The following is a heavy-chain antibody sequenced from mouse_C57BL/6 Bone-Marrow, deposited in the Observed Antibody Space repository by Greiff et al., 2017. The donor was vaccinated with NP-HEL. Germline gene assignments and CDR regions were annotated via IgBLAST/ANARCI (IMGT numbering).Heavy chain of an antibody. CDR2: LNPSSGYT. V-gene: IGHV1-7*01. CDR3: AREGGDYGSSFTYAMDY. Sequence: QVQLQQSGAELAKPGASVKLSCKASGYTFTSYWMHWVKQRPGQGLEWIGYLNPSSGYTKYNQKFKDKATLTADTSSSTAYMQLSSLTYEDSAVYYCAREGGDYGSSFTYAMDYWGQGTSVTVSS. D-gene: IGHD1-1*01. J-gene: IGHJ4*01. CDR1: GYTFTSYW.